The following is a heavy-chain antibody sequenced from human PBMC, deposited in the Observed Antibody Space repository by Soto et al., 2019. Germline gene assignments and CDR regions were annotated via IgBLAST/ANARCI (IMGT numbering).Heavy chain of an antibody. D-gene: IGHD3-3*01. J-gene: IGHJ6*02. Sequence: EVQLLESVGGLVQPGGSLRLSCAASGFTFSSYAMSWVRQAPGKGLEWVSAISGSGGSTFYADSVKGRFTISRDNSKNTLYLQMNSLRAEDTAVYYCAKDARFLEWLSDYYYYGMDVWGQGTTVTVSS. CDR2: ISGSGGST. CDR3: AKDARFLEWLSDYYYYGMDV. V-gene: IGHV3-23*01. CDR1: GFTFSSYA.